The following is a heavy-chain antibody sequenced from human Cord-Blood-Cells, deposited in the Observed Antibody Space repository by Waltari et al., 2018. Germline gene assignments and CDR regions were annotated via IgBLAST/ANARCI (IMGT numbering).Heavy chain of an antibody. CDR2: INHSGST. CDR1: GGSFSGYY. D-gene: IGHD2-21*01. CDR3: ARGGWGSVDY. J-gene: IGHJ4*02. V-gene: IGHV4-34*01. Sequence: QVQLQQWGAGLLKPSETLSLTCAVYGGSFSGYYWSWIRQPPGKGLEWIGEINHSGSTNYNPSLKSRVTISVDTSKNQFSLKLSSVTAADTAVYYCARGGWGSVDYWGQGTLVTVSS.